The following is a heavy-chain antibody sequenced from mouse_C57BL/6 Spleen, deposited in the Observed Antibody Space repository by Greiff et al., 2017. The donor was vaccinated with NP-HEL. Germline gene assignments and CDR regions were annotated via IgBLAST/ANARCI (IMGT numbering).Heavy chain of an antibody. V-gene: IGHV5-4*01. CDR1: GFTFSSYA. D-gene: IGHD2-4*01. Sequence: EVKLMESGGGLVKPGGSLKLSCAASGFTFSSYAMSWVRQTPEKRLEWVATISDGGSYTYSPDNVKGRFTIPRDNAKNNLYLQMSHLKSEDTAMYYCAREGDYDPPWLAYWGQGTLVTVSA. CDR3: AREGDYDPPWLAY. CDR2: ISDGGSYT. J-gene: IGHJ3*01.